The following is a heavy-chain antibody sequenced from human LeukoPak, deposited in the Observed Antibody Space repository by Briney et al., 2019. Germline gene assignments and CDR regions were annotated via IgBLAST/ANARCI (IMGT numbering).Heavy chain of an antibody. D-gene: IGHD3-22*01. CDR3: ARGPYYDSSGSSLDY. CDR1: GFIFSSYA. J-gene: IGHJ4*02. CDR2: ISDSGGST. V-gene: IGHV3-23*01. Sequence: HSGGSLRLSCAASGFIFSSYAMTWVRQAPGKGLDWVSAISDSGGSTYYADSVKGRFTISRDNSKNTLYLQMNSLRAEDTAVYYCARGPYYDSSGSSLDYWGQGTLVTVSS.